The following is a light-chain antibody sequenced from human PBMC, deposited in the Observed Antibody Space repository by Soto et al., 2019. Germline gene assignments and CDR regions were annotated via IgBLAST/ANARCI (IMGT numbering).Light chain of an antibody. CDR2: RAS. V-gene: IGKV3-15*01. CDR3: QPYNNWPRT. CDR1: QSITNN. Sequence: EILITQSPATLSVPPGERATLSCRASQSITNNLAWYQHKPGQAPRILIYRASARDTGIPARFSGSGSGAEFTLTINRLQSEDFEVYYCQPYNNWPRTFGQGTKVDIK. J-gene: IGKJ1*01.